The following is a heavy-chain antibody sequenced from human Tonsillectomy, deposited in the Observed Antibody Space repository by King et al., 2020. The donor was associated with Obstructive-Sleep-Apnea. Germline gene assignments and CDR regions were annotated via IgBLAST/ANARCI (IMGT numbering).Heavy chain of an antibody. CDR1: GGSISSSSYY. V-gene: IGHV4-39*07. J-gene: IGHJ4*02. CDR3: ARDRRQQQLVPAFDY. Sequence: QLQESGPGLVKPSETLSLTCTVSGGSISSSSYYWVWIRQPPGKGLEWIGSIYYSGSTYHNPPPKGRVTLSVDTSKNHFSLNLSSVTAADTAMYYCARDRRQQQLVPAFDYWGQGTLVTVSS. CDR2: IYYSGST. D-gene: IGHD6-13*01.